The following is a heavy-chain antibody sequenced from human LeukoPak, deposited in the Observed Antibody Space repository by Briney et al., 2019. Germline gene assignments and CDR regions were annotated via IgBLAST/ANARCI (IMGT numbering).Heavy chain of an antibody. CDR2: LYTSGSS. J-gene: IGHJ5*02. Sequence: SETLSLTRAVCGGSISSYYWSWIRHPGGTGLEWVWRLYTSGSSNSNTSVTCRVTMSADTSNNQFSLELSSVTAGDTAVYYSARGHMGFDPWGQGTLVTVSS. D-gene: IGHD2-21*01. CDR1: GGSISSYY. V-gene: IGHV4-4*07. CDR3: ARGHMGFDP.